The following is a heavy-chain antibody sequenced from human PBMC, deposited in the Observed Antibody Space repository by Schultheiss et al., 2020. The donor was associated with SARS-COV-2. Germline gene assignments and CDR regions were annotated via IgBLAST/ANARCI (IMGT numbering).Heavy chain of an antibody. CDR3: ARDTGLNDYSNYIWLRYYYGMDV. D-gene: IGHD4-11*01. CDR1: GFTFDDYA. Sequence: GGSLRLSCAASGFTFDDYAMHWVRQAPGKGLEWVSYISSSSSTIYYADSVKGRFTISRDNSKNTLYLQMNSLRAEDTAVYYCARDTGLNDYSNYIWLRYYYGMDVWGQGTTVTVSS. V-gene: IGHV3-48*01. CDR2: ISSSSSTI. J-gene: IGHJ6*02.